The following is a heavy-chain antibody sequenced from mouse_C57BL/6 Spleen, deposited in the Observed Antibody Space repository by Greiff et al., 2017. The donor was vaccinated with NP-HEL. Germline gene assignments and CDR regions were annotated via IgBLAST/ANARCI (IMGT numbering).Heavy chain of an antibody. CDR1: GYTFTSYW. Sequence: QVQLQQSGAELVKPGASVKMSCKASGYTFTSYWITWVKQRPGQGLEWIGDIYPGSGSTNYNEKFKSKATLTVDTSSSTAYMQLSSLTSEDSAVYYCEVAQVREYYAMDYWGQGTSVTVSS. V-gene: IGHV1-55*01. J-gene: IGHJ4*01. CDR2: IYPGSGST. D-gene: IGHD2-14*01. CDR3: EVAQVREYYAMDY.